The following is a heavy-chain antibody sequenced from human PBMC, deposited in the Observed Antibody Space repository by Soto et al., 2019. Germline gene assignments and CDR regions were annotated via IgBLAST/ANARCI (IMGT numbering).Heavy chain of an antibody. CDR2: IIPIFGTA. Sequence: SVKVSCKASGGTFSSYAISWVRQAPGQGLEWMGGIIPIFGTANYAQKFQGRVTITADESTSTAYMELSSLRPEDTAVYYCARWDADYYDSSGYGMDVWGQGTTVTVSS. CDR1: GGTFSSYA. D-gene: IGHD3-22*01. J-gene: IGHJ6*02. V-gene: IGHV1-69*13. CDR3: ARWDADYYDSSGYGMDV.